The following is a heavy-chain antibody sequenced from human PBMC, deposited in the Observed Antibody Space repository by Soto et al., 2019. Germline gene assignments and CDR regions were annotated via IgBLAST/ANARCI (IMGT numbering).Heavy chain of an antibody. Sequence: EVQLLESGGGLVQPGGSLRLSCAASGFTFSSYSMTWVRQAPGKGLEWVSFSSATGAGTYYADSVKGRFTISRDNSKNTLSLQMTSLRADDTAVYYCAKDRRAGGNYGFYSDFWGQGALVIVSS. V-gene: IGHV3-23*01. CDR3: AKDRRAGGNYGFYSDF. J-gene: IGHJ4*02. CDR1: GFTFSSYS. CDR2: SSATGAGT. D-gene: IGHD1-7*01.